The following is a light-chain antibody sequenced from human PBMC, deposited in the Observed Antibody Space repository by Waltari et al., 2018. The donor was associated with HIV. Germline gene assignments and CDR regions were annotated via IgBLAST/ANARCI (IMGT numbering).Light chain of an antibody. CDR1: QTVRSS. J-gene: IGKJ1*01. CDR3: QQYYTFPRT. CDR2: GAS. V-gene: IGKV1D-16*01. Sequence: DIQITQSPPSLSASVGQRVTITCRASQTVRSSLAWYQQRPGKAPKSLFYGASKLQTEVPSRFSAGGSGTNFSLTINSLKPEDFATYICQQYYTFPRTFGRGTRVDMK.